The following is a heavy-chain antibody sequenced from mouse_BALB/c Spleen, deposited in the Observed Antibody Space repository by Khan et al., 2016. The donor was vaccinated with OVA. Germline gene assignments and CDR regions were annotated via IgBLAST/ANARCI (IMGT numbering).Heavy chain of an antibody. J-gene: IGHJ1*01. CDR1: GFSLSSYS. CDR2: IWGGGST. V-gene: IGHV2-6-4*01. Sequence: QVQLKESGPGLVAPSQSLSITCTVSGFSLSSYSVHWVRQPPGKGLEWLGIIWGGGSTDYNSALKSRLSISKDNSKSQVFLIMNSLQTDDTAMYYCAGKRDGGSYWYFDGWGAGTAVTVSS. CDR3: AGKRDGGSYWYFDG. D-gene: IGHD1-1*01.